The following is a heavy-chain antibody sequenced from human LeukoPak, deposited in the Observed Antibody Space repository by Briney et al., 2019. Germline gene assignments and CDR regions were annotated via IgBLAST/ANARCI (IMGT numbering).Heavy chain of an antibody. CDR2: INHSGST. J-gene: IGHJ4*02. D-gene: IGHD2-15*01. V-gene: IGHV4-34*01. CDR3: ARGGYCSGGSCYPPNFDY. CDR1: EFTYSTYA. Sequence: GSLRLSCAASEFTYSTYAMSWIRQPPGKGLEWIGEINHSGSTNYNPSLKSRVTISVDTSKNQFSLKLSSVTAADTAVYYCARGGYCSGGSCYPPNFDYWGQGTLVTVSS.